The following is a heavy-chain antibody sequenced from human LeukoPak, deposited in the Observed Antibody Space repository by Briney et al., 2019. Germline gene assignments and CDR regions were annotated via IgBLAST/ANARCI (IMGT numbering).Heavy chain of an antibody. CDR3: ARDKVVGATSLDY. J-gene: IGHJ4*02. CDR2: IKQDGSEK. V-gene: IGHV3-7*01. Sequence: GGSLRLSCVASGYTFNNYWMSWVRQAPGKGPEWVANIKQDGSEKYYVDSVKGRFTISRDNAKNSLYLHMDSLRAEDTAFYYCARDKVVGATSLDYWGQGTLVTVSS. CDR1: GYTFNNYW. D-gene: IGHD1-26*01.